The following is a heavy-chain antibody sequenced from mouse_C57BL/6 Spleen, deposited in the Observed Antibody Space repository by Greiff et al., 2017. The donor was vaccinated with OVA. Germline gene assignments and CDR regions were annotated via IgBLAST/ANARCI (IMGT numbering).Heavy chain of an antibody. J-gene: IGHJ1*03. D-gene: IGHD1-1*01. Sequence: EVKLMESGGGLVKPGGSLKLSCAASGFTFSDYGMHWVRQAPEKGLEWVAYISSGSSTIYYADTVKGRFTISRDNAKNTLFLQMTSLRSEDTAMYYCARRSTTVVADWYFDVWGTGTTVTVSS. CDR1: GFTFSDYG. V-gene: IGHV5-17*01. CDR2: ISSGSSTI. CDR3: ARRSTTVVADWYFDV.